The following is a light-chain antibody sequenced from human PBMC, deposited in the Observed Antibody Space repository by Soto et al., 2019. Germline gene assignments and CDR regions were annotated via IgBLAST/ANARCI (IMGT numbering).Light chain of an antibody. CDR3: QQRSNWPSIT. Sequence: EVVLTQSPGTLSLSPGERATLSCRASQSVSSSYLAWYQQKPGQAPRLLIYGASSRATGIPDRFSGSGSGTDFTLTISRLEPEDFAVYYCQQRSNWPSITFGQGRRLEI. CDR2: GAS. V-gene: IGKV3D-20*02. CDR1: QSVSSSY. J-gene: IGKJ5*01.